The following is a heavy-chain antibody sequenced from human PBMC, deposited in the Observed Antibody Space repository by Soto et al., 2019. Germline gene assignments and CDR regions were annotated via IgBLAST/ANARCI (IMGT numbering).Heavy chain of an antibody. J-gene: IGHJ3*02. CDR2: IIPILGIA. Sequence: SVKVSCNASGGTFSSYTISWVRQAPGQGLEWMGRIIPILGIANYAQKFQGRVTITADKSTSTAYMELSSLRSEDTAVYYCARERDIVVVVAATVRTDDAFDIWGQGTMVTVSS. CDR1: GGTFSSYT. D-gene: IGHD2-15*01. CDR3: ARERDIVVVVAATVRTDDAFDI. V-gene: IGHV1-69*04.